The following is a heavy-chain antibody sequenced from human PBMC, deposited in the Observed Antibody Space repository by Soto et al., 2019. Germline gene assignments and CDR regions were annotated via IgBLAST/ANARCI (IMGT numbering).Heavy chain of an antibody. J-gene: IGHJ4*02. V-gene: IGHV1-8*01. CDR2: MNPNSGNT. CDR3: ARAITGTTKVPSPTDY. CDR1: GSAFTSYD. Sequence: GASVTVSCTASGSAFTSYDINLVRQAPGQGLEWMGWMNPNSGNTGYAQKFQGRVTMTRNTSISTAYMELSSLRSEDTAVYYCARAITGTTKVPSPTDYWGQGTLVNVSS. D-gene: IGHD1-7*01.